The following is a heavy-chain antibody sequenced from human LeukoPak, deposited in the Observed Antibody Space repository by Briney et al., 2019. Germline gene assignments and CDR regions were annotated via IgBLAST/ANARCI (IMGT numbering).Heavy chain of an antibody. D-gene: IGHD2-21*01. Sequence: GGSLRLSCTTSGFTFSRYGMHWVRQAPGKGLECVTFMQYDGGDKYYADSVKGRFTISRDDSKNTVYLHMNSLRTGDSAVYYCAKDCQFRGGGDCLDYWGQGTLVTVSS. CDR2: MQYDGGDK. V-gene: IGHV3-30*02. CDR3: AKDCQFRGGGDCLDY. J-gene: IGHJ4*02. CDR1: GFTFSRYG.